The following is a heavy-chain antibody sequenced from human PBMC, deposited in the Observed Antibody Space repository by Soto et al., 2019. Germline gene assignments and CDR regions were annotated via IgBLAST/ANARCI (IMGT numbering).Heavy chain of an antibody. CDR1: GFSLSTSGVG. J-gene: IGHJ5*02. CDR2: IYWNDDK. D-gene: IGHD2-2*01. CDR3: AHSKGQAAMGWCWFDP. V-gene: IGHV2-5*01. Sequence: SGPTLVNPTQTLTLTCTFSGFSLSTSGVGVGWIRQPPGKALEWLALIYWNDDKRYSPSLKSRLTITKDTSKNQVVLTMTNMDPVETATYYCAHSKGQAAMGWCWFDPWGQGTLVTVSS.